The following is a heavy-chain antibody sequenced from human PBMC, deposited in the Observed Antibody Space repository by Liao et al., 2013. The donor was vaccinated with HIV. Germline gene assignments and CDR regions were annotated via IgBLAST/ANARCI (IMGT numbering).Heavy chain of an antibody. CDR3: ATDKYYYDSSGLNR. CDR1: GGSISNSSYY. J-gene: IGHJ5*02. Sequence: QLQLQESGPGLVKPSETLSLTCTVSGGSISNSSYYWGWIRQPPGKGLEWIGSIYYSGSTSYNPSLKSRVTISVDTSKNQFSLKLSSVTAADTAVYYCATDKYYYDSSGLNRWGQGSLVTVSS. V-gene: IGHV4-39*07. D-gene: IGHD3-22*01. CDR2: IYYSGST.